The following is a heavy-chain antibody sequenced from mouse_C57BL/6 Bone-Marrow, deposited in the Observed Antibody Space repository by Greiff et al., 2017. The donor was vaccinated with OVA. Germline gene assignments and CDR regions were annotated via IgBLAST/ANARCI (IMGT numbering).Heavy chain of an antibody. D-gene: IGHD1-1*01. CDR2: IDPEDGET. V-gene: IGHV14-2*01. Sequence: EVQLQQSGAELVKPGASVKLSCTASGFNIKDYYMHWVKQRTEQGLEWIGRIDPEDGETKYAPKFQGKANITADTSSNTDNMQLRSLTSQATAVYYCARSYGSTYYYAMGYWGQGTSVTVSS. CDR3: ARSYGSTYYYAMGY. CDR1: GFNIKDYY. J-gene: IGHJ4*01.